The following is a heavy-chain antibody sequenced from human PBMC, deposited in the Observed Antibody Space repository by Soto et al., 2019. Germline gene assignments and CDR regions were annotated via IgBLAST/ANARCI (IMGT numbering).Heavy chain of an antibody. CDR2: IYYSGST. J-gene: IGHJ3*02. D-gene: IGHD2-15*01. CDR3: ARDRGFTVVPPNAFDI. Sequence: QVQLQESGPGLVKPSETLSLTCTVSGGSVSSGSYYWSWIRQPPGKGLEWIGYIYYSGSTNYNPSLKSRVTISVDTSKNQFSLKLSSVTAADTAVYYCARDRGFTVVPPNAFDIWGQGTMVTVSS. CDR1: GGSVSSGSYY. V-gene: IGHV4-61*01.